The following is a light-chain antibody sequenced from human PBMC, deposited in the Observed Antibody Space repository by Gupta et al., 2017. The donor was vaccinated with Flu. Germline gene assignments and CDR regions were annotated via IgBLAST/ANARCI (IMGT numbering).Light chain of an antibody. CDR1: QSIFYSASKRDY. Sequence: DIVMTQSPDSLAVPLGERATIKCKSSQSIFYSASKRDYLAWYQQKAGQSPRLLIYWASIREAGVPDRFSGSGYGTDFTLTISSRQQEDVAVYYFQQYVSNVSRTFGQGTKVEVK. CDR3: QQYVSNVSRT. V-gene: IGKV4-1*01. J-gene: IGKJ1*01. CDR2: WAS.